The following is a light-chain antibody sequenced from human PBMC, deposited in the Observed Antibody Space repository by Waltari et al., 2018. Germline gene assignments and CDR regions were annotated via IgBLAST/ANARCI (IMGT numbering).Light chain of an antibody. CDR1: SGSIDNTY. J-gene: IGLJ2*01. V-gene: IGLV6-57*03. CDR2: EDN. Sequence: NFMLTQPLSVSESPGKTVIISCTRSSGSIDNTYDQWYQQPPGSVPTAVIYEDNQRPSGVPDRFSGSIDSSSNSASLTISGLRTEDEADYYCQSYDHNNVVFGGGTKLTVL. CDR3: QSYDHNNVV.